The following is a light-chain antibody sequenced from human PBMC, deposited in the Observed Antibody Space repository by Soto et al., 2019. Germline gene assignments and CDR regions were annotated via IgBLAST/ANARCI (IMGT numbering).Light chain of an antibody. J-gene: IGKJ1*01. CDR2: DAS. Sequence: DIVLTQSPATLSLSPGQRATLSCRASQKISGYLAWYQQKPGQAPRLPIYDASNRATGIPVRFSGSGSGTDFTLTINSLEPEDFAVYYCQHFGSSLRTFGQGTKVDIK. V-gene: IGKV3-11*01. CDR3: QHFGSSLRT. CDR1: QKISGY.